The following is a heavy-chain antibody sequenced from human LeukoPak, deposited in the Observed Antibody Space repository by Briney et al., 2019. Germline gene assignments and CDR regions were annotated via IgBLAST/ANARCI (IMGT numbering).Heavy chain of an antibody. CDR1: GGSISSGGYS. J-gene: IGHJ1*01. CDR3: ARGLGAAAPEYFQH. D-gene: IGHD6-13*01. Sequence: SQTLSLTCIVSGGSISSGGYSWGWIRQPPGKGLEWIGYIYHSGSTYYNLSLKSRVTISVDRSKNQFSLKLSSVTAADTAVYYCARGLGAAAPEYFQHWGQGTLVTASS. CDR2: IYHSGST. V-gene: IGHV4-30-2*01.